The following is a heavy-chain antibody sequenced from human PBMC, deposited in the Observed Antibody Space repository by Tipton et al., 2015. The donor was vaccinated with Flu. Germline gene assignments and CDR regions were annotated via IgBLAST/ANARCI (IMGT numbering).Heavy chain of an antibody. Sequence: LRLSCTVSGGSISSGSYYWSWIRQPAGKGLEWIGRIYTSGSTNYNPSLKSRVTISVDMSKNQFSLKLSSVTAADTAVYYCARAGWLLPFDYWGQGTLVTVSS. J-gene: IGHJ4*02. D-gene: IGHD3-22*01. CDR1: GGSISSGSYY. CDR3: ARAGWLLPFDY. V-gene: IGHV4-61*02. CDR2: IYTSGST.